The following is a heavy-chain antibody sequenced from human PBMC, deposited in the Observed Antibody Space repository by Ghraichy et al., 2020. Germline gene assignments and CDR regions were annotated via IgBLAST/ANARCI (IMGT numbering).Heavy chain of an antibody. V-gene: IGHV3-11*01. CDR2: INSSGGII. CDR3: ARRYYYFNGMDV. J-gene: IGHJ6*02. CDR1: GFTFSDYY. Sequence: GGSLRLSCAASGFTFSDYYFIWIRQAPGKGLECISYINSSGGIIYYADSVKGRFTISRDNAKNSVYLQMYSLRPEDTAVYYCARRYYYFNGMDVWGQGTPVTVSS.